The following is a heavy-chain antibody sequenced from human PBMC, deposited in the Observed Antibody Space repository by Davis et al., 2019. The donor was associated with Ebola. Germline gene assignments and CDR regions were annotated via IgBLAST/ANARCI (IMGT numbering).Heavy chain of an antibody. CDR3: ARTGFDSSGYYIENWFDP. J-gene: IGHJ5*02. D-gene: IGHD3-22*01. CDR1: GGSISSYY. Sequence: MPSETLSLTCTVSGGSISSYYWGWIRQPPGKGLEWIGSIYYSGSTYYNPSLKSRVTISVDTSKNQFSLKLSSVTAADTAVYYCARTGFDSSGYYIENWFDPWGQGTLVTVSS. V-gene: IGHV4-39*01. CDR2: IYYSGST.